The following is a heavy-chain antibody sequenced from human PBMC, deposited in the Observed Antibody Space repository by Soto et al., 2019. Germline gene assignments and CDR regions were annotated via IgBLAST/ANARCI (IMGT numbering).Heavy chain of an antibody. CDR2: LYSGGST. V-gene: IGHV3-66*01. D-gene: IGHD6-25*01. CDR3: ARGGPRPYYYYYMDV. CDR1: GFAVLSNY. Sequence: GGSLRHSGASSGFAVLSNYMSWVRQAPGKGLEWVSVLYSGGSTNYADSVRGRFTISRDNSKNTLYLQMNSLRAEDTAVYYCARGGPRPYYYYYMDVWGKGTTVTVSS. J-gene: IGHJ6*03.